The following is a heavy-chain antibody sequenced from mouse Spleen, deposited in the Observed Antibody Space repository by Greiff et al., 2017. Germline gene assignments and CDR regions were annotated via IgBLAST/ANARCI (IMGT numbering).Heavy chain of an antibody. Sequence: VKVEESGPGLVAPSQSLSITCTVSGFSLTSYGVHWVRQPPGKGLEWLVVIWSDGSTTYNSALKSRLSISKDNSKSQVFLKMNSLQTDDTAMYYCARNGGGYPYYFDYWGQGTTLTVSS. CDR3: ARNGGGYPYYFDY. J-gene: IGHJ2*01. D-gene: IGHD1-1*02. CDR2: IWSDGST. V-gene: IGHV2-6*02. CDR1: GFSLTSYG.